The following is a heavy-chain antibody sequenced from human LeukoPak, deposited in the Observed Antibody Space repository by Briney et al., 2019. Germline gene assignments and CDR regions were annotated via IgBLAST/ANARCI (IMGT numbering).Heavy chain of an antibody. Sequence: GGSLRLSCVVSGFSFDDYAMHWVRHGPGKALEWVSVISWDGNKVAYADSVKGRFTISRDNAKSSLYLQMTSLRPEDTAFYYCAKDRPVATTLHHFDHWGLGTLVTVSS. CDR2: ISWDGNKV. CDR3: AKDRPVATTLHHFDH. J-gene: IGHJ4*02. D-gene: IGHD1-26*01. V-gene: IGHV3-9*01. CDR1: GFSFDDYA.